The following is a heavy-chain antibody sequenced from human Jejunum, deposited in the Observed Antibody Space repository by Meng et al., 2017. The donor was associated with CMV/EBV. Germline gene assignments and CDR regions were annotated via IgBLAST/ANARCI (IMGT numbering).Heavy chain of an antibody. CDR3: SRVGKDRSGGDCSFDH. CDR1: GSISGYY. D-gene: IGHD2-21*01. Sequence: GSISGYYWSWTRQPPGKGLEWLGYMYYSGKTTYNPSLESRVTISLDTSKNQFSLNLRSVTAADTAVYYCSRVGKDRSGGDCSFDHWGQGTLVTVSS. V-gene: IGHV4-59*01. CDR2: MYYSGKT. J-gene: IGHJ4*02.